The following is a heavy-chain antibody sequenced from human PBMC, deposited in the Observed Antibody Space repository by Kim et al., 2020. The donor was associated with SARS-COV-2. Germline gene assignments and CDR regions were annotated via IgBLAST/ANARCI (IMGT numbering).Heavy chain of an antibody. Sequence: GGSLRLSCAASGFTVSSNYMSWVRQAPVKGLEWDSGIYSGGSTYYEDSVKGRFTISRDNSKNTLYLQMNSRRAEDTVVYYCARIVTYYYDSSGYYDYWGQGTLVTVSS. CDR1: GFTVSSNY. V-gene: IGHV3-53*01. CDR3: ARIVTYYYDSSGYYDY. CDR2: IYSGGST. J-gene: IGHJ4*02. D-gene: IGHD3-22*01.